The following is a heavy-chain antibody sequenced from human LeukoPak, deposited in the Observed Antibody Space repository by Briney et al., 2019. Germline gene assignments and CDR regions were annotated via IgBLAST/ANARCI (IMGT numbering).Heavy chain of an antibody. CDR3: AKDGYGSGSYLRWNWFDP. V-gene: IGHV3-30*04. J-gene: IGHJ5*02. CDR2: ISFDGSNQ. CDR1: GFTFNNYS. D-gene: IGHD3-10*01. Sequence: GGSLRLSCAASGFTFNNYSMHWVRQAPGKGLEWVAVISFDGSNQYYADSVKGRFTISRDNSKKKLYLRMNNLRAEDTAVYYCAKDGYGSGSYLRWNWFDPWGQGTLVTVSS.